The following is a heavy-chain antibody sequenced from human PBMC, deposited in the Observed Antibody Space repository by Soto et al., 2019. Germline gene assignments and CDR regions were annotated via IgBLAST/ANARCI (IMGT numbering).Heavy chain of an antibody. Sequence: SETLSLTCTVSGGSVSSGSYYWSWIRQPPGKGLEWIGYIYYSGSTNYNPSLKGRVTISVDTSKNQFSLKLSSVTAADTAVYYCAHAATRYYYYGMDVWGQGTTVTVSS. D-gene: IGHD2-15*01. J-gene: IGHJ6*02. CDR2: IYYSGST. CDR1: GGSVSSGSYY. V-gene: IGHV4-61*01. CDR3: AHAATRYYYYGMDV.